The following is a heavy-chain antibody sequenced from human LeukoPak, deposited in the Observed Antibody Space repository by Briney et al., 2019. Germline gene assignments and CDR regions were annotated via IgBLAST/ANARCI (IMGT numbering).Heavy chain of an antibody. J-gene: IGHJ6*02. Sequence: GGSLRLSCATSGFTFGSYSMNWVRQAPGKGLEWVSSISSSTSYIYYADSVKGRFTISRDNAKNSLYLQMNSLRAEDTAVYYCARVGRGVYGMDVWGQGTTVTVSS. CDR3: ARVGRGVYGMDV. V-gene: IGHV3-21*01. D-gene: IGHD3-10*01. CDR2: ISSSTSYI. CDR1: GFTFGSYS.